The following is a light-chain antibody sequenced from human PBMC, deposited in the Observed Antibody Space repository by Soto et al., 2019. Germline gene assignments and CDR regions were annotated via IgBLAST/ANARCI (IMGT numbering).Light chain of an antibody. V-gene: IGLV2-14*03. CDR2: DVT. CDR3: SSYTNRTTVV. CDR1: SSDVGGYNY. Sequence: QSALTQPASVSGSPGQSITIFCTGTSSDVGGYNYVSWYQQRPGKPPKLMIYDVTNRPSGVSNRFSGSKSGSTASLTISGLQAEDEDDYYCSSYTNRTTVVFGGGTQLTVL. J-gene: IGLJ3*02.